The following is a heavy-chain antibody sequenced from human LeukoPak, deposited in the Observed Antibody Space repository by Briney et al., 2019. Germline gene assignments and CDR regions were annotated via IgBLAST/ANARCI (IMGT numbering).Heavy chain of an antibody. CDR2: INHSGST. Sequence: SETLSLTCAVYGGSFSGYYWSWIRRPPGKGLEWIGEINHSGSTNYNPSLKSRVTISVDTSKNQFSLKLSSVTAADTAVYYCARRGSRKYCSSTSCNAFDIWGQGTMVTVSS. CDR1: GGSFSGYY. J-gene: IGHJ3*02. CDR3: ARRGSRKYCSSTSCNAFDI. D-gene: IGHD2-2*01. V-gene: IGHV4-34*01.